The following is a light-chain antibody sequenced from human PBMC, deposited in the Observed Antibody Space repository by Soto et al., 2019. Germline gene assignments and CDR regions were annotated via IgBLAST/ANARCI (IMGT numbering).Light chain of an antibody. CDR2: GDT. J-gene: IGLJ2*01. V-gene: IGLV1-40*01. CDR1: SSTIGAGFD. CDR3: QSYDTALSVDVV. Sequence: QSVLTQPPSVSGAPGQRVTISCTGSSSTIGAGFDVHWYQQLPGTAPKLLIYGDTNRPSGVPDRFSGSKSGTSASLVITGLQAEDEADYYCQSYDTALSVDVVFGGGTQLTVL.